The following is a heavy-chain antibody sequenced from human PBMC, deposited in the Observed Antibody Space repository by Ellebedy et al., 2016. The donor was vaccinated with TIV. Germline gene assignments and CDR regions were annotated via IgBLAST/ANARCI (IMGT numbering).Heavy chain of an antibody. V-gene: IGHV4-59*01. J-gene: IGHJ6*03. CDR1: GGSINNYY. D-gene: IGHD3-10*01. Sequence: SETLSLTXTISGGSINNYYWSWIRQPPGKGLEWIGFISYSGSANYNPSLKSRVTISVDTSKNQVSLKLSSVTAADTAVYYCAREEGGVDYYGSGRHYYYMDVWGKGTTVTVSS. CDR3: AREEGGVDYYGSGRHYYYMDV. CDR2: ISYSGSA.